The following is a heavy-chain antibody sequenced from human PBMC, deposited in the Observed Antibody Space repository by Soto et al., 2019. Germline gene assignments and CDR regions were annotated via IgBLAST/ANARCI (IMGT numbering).Heavy chain of an antibody. V-gene: IGHV3-23*01. J-gene: IGHJ2*01. D-gene: IGHD4-17*01. CDR2: ISGSGDVP. CDR3: AKDRMRSDYGLDWYFDL. CDR1: GFAFTSYA. Sequence: EEQLLESGGALVQPGESLRLSCVASGFAFTSYALSWVRQAPGKGLEWVAAISGSGDVPSYADSVRGRFTVYRDNSMNTLYLVMNSLRPEDTAVYYCAKDRMRSDYGLDWYFDLWGRGTLVTVSS.